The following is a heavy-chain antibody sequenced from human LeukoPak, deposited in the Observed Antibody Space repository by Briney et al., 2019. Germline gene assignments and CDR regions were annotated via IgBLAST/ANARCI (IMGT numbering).Heavy chain of an antibody. CDR3: ARGQHSYGYFNGFDY. D-gene: IGHD5-18*01. V-gene: IGHV4-59*01. J-gene: IGHJ4*02. CDR1: GGSISSYY. CDR2: IYYSGST. Sequence: PSETLSLTCTVSGGSISSYYWNWIRQPPGEGLEWIGYIYYSGSTNYNPSLESRVTMSVDTSKNQFSLKLSSVTAADTAVYYCARGQHSYGYFNGFDYWGQGTLVTVSS.